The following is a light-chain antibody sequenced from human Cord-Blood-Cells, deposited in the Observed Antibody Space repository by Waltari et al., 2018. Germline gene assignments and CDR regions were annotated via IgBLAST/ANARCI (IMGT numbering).Light chain of an antibody. CDR2: QDS. J-gene: IGLJ2*01. V-gene: IGLV3-1*01. CDR1: QLGDKY. Sequence: SYELTQPPSVSVSPGQTASITCSGDQLGDKYACWYQQKPGQSPVLVIYQDSKRPSVSPERFSGSNSGNTATLTISGTQAMDEADYYCQAWDSSTGVVFGGGTKLTVL. CDR3: QAWDSSTGVV.